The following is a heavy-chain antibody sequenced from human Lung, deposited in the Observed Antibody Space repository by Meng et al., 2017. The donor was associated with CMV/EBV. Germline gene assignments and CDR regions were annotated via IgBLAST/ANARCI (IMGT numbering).Heavy chain of an antibody. D-gene: IGHD6-13*01. V-gene: IGHV1-2*02. Sequence: ASVKVSXKASGYTFTGYYIHWLRQAPGQGLEWMGWINPNSGGTNYELKFQGRVTMTRDTSINTAYMELSRLRSDDTAVYYCARELEQQLSGMDVWGQGTTVTVSS. CDR1: GYTFTGYY. CDR3: ARELEQQLSGMDV. J-gene: IGHJ6*02. CDR2: INPNSGGT.